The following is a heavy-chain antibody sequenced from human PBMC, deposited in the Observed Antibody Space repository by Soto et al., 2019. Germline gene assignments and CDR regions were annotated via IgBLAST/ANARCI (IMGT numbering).Heavy chain of an antibody. D-gene: IGHD3-16*01. CDR1: GFTFSSYA. J-gene: IGHJ5*02. Sequence: EVQLLESGGDVVRPGGSLRLSCAASGFTFSSYAMSWVRQAPGKGLEWVAGVSRAGTYTFYADSVRGRFSISRDNSRDKVDLYMNALRGDDTAVYFCVKYSVTEDWGESWGQGTLGSVAS. V-gene: IGHV3-23*01. CDR2: VSRAGTYT. CDR3: VKYSVTEDWGES.